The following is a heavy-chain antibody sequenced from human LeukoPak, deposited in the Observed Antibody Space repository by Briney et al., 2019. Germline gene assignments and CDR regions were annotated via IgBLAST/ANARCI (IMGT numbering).Heavy chain of an antibody. D-gene: IGHD3-16*01. V-gene: IGHV3-21*01. J-gene: IGHJ4*02. CDR2: ISGLSSYT. CDR1: GFTFSDYD. Sequence: PGGSLRLSCSASGFTFSDYDMNWVRQAPGKGLEWVSSISGLSSYTYYGESVKGRFSISRDNAKNSLYLQMNSLGAEDTATYYCGRAFPPLRTSSAGDLWGEGILVTVSS. CDR3: GRAFPPLRTSSAGDL.